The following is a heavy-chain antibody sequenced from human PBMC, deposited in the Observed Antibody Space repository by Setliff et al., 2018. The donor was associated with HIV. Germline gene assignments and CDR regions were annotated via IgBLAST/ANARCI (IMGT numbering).Heavy chain of an antibody. CDR2: IHTTGST. D-gene: IGHD3-16*01. Sequence: SETLSLTCTVSGGSISTSRYYWSWIRLPAGKGLEWIGQIHTTGSTNYNPSLGSRLTISIDTSKNQFSLKLNSVTATDTAVYYCARRTFGSGRLDPWGQGTLVTVSS. V-gene: IGHV4-61*09. CDR1: GGSISTSRYY. J-gene: IGHJ5*02. CDR3: ARRTFGSGRLDP.